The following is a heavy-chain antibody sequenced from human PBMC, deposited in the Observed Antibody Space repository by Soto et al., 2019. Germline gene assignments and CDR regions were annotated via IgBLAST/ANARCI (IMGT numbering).Heavy chain of an antibody. V-gene: IGHV1-69*01. CDR2: IIPIFGTA. D-gene: IGHD1-26*01. CDR1: GGTFSSYA. Sequence: QVQLVQSGAEVKKPGSSVKVSCKASGGTFSSYAISWVRQAPGQGLEWMGGIIPIFGTANYAQKFQGRVTITADESTSTAYMELSSLRSEDTAVYYCAREMGATTKSTPPLDGMDVWGQGTTVTVSS. J-gene: IGHJ6*02. CDR3: AREMGATTKSTPPLDGMDV.